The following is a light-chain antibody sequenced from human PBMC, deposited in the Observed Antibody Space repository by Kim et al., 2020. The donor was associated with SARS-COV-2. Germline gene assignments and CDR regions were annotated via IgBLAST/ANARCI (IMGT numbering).Light chain of an antibody. CDR1: QSIGPC. J-gene: IGKJ1*01. V-gene: IGKV1-12*01. CDR2: GAS. CDR3: QQGTTFPWT. Sequence: ASVGDTVTITCRASQSIGPCLGWYQQKVGKAPKLLISGASDLEIGVPSRFSGRGSGTDFTLTITSLQPEDFATYYCQQGTTFPWTFGPGTKVDIK.